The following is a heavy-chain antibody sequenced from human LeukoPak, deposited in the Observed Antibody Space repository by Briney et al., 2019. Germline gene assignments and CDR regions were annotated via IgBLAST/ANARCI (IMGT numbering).Heavy chain of an antibody. D-gene: IGHD4-17*01. V-gene: IGHV1-18*04. CDR3: ARGGDDHGDYMTFDY. J-gene: IGHJ4*02. CDR2: ISAYNGNT. Sequence: GASVKVSCKASGYTFTSYYMHWVRQAPGQGLEWMGWISAYNGNTNYAQKLQGRVTMTTDTSTSTAYMELRSLRSDDTAVYYCARGGDDHGDYMTFDYWGQGTLVTVSS. CDR1: GYTFTSYY.